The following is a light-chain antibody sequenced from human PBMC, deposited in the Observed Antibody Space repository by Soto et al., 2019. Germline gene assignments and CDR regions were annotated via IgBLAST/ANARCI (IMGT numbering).Light chain of an antibody. CDR2: EDN. V-gene: IGLV6-57*04. J-gene: IGLJ2*01. CDR3: QSYDSSNHVV. Sequence: LTQPHSVSESPGKTVTISCTRSSGSIASNYVQWYQQRPGSAPTTVIYEDNQRPSGVPDRFSGSIDSSSNSASLTISGLKTEDEADYYCQSYDSSNHVVFGGWTKLTVL. CDR1: SGSIASNY.